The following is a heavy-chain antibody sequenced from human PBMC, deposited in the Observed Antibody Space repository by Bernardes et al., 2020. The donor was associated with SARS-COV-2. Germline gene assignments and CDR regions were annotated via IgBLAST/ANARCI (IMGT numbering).Heavy chain of an antibody. D-gene: IGHD2-21*02. V-gene: IGHV4-39*01. J-gene: IGHJ6*02. CDR1: VGSIRSSRYY. CDR2: INSSGSS. Sequence: SNTLQVSCTFFVGSIRSSRYYWGWSRQPLGQGLEWIGSINSSGSSYSNTSLQSRVSDSVDTSKKQFSLRLSYVTAADTAIYYCVGSSCGIDCYIGGLRSWDYGMDVWGQGTAVTVSS. CDR3: VGSSCGIDCYIGGLRSWDYGMDV.